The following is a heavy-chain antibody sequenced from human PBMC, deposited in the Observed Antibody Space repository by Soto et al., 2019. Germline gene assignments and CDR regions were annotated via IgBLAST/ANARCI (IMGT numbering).Heavy chain of an antibody. V-gene: IGHV3-23*01. CDR3: AKLIPLDSINYYYYGMDV. CDR1: GFTFSSYA. Sequence: TVGSLRLSCAASGFTFSSYAMSWVRQATGKGLEWGSAISGSGGSTYYADSVKGRFTISRDNSKNTLYLQMNSLRAEDTAVYYCAKLIPLDSINYYYYGMDVWGQGTTVTVSS. J-gene: IGHJ6*02. CDR2: ISGSGGST. D-gene: IGHD1-20*01.